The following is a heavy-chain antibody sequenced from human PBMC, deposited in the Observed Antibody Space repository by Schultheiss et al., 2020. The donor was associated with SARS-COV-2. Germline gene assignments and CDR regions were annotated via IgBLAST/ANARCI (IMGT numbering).Heavy chain of an antibody. Sequence: GGSLRLSCAASGFTFSSYAMSWVRQAPGQGLEYVSAISSNGGTTYYADSMKGRFIISRDNSKNTLYLQMSSLRAEDTAVYYCVKSRSGVGYDYWGQGTLVTVSS. CDR2: ISSNGGTT. D-gene: IGHD1-26*01. CDR1: GFTFSSYA. V-gene: IGHV3-64D*06. CDR3: VKSRSGVGYDY. J-gene: IGHJ4*02.